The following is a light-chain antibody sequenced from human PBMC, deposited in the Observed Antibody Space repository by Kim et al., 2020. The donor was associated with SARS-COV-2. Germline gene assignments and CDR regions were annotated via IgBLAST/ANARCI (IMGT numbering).Light chain of an antibody. Sequence: ALGQTVRITCQGDSLRNYYASWYQQKPGQAPIVVIYGKNNRPSGIPDRFSGSSSGNTASLTITGAQAEDEADYYCDSRDSTGNHVVFGGGTQLTVL. CDR2: GKN. CDR3: DSRDSTGNHVV. J-gene: IGLJ2*01. V-gene: IGLV3-19*01. CDR1: SLRNYY.